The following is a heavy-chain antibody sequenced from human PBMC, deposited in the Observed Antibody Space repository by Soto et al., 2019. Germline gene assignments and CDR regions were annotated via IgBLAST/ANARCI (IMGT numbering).Heavy chain of an antibody. CDR1: GGTFSIYA. CDR3: ARGPDRRGVYLFDY. D-gene: IGHD3-22*01. Sequence: SVKVSCTASGGTFSIYAISWVRQAPGQGLEWMGGIIPIFGTANYAQKFQGRVTITADKSMNTAYMELSSLRCEEPAVYYCARGPDRRGVYLFDYWGQGTLVTVSS. J-gene: IGHJ4*02. CDR2: IIPIFGTA. V-gene: IGHV1-69*06.